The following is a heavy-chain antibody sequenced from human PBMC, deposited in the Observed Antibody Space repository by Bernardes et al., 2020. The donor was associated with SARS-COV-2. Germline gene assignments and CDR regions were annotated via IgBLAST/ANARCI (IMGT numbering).Heavy chain of an antibody. J-gene: IGHJ4*02. V-gene: IGHV3-23*01. CDR1: GFTFSSYA. CDR2: ISGSGGST. D-gene: IGHD3-16*01. Sequence: GGSLRLSCAASGFTFSSYAMSWVRQAPGKGLEWVSAISGSGGSTYYADSVKGRFTISRDNSKNTLYLQMNSLRAEDTAVYYCAKRNAPMITFGGVDYWGQGTLVTVSS. CDR3: AKRNAPMITFGGVDY.